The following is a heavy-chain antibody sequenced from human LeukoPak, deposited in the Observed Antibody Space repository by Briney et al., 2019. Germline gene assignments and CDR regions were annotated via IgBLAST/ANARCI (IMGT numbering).Heavy chain of an antibody. CDR2: IFYSGAT. J-gene: IGHJ3*02. CDR1: GASITSGGYC. CDR3: ARDLESYESSSYLRYDAFDI. V-gene: IGHV4-30-4*07. Sequence: SETLSLTCAVSGASITSGGYCWSWIRQPPGKGLEWIGYIFYSGATYYNPSLKSRITMSVDTSKNQFSLNLTSVTAADTAVYYCARDLESYESSSYLRYDAFDIWGQGTMVTLSS. D-gene: IGHD3-22*01.